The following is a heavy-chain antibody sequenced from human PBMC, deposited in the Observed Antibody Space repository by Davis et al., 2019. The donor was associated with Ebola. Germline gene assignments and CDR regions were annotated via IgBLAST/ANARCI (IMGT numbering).Heavy chain of an antibody. J-gene: IGHJ4*02. D-gene: IGHD3-16*01. CDR2: IGAYNGKR. CDR3: ARVISAGEVYFDH. V-gene: IGHV1-18*04. CDR1: GHTFDNYA. Sequence: ASVKVSCKASGHTFDNYAVTWVRQAPGQGLEWMGWIGAYNGKRNYAQKVQGRVTMTTDTSTSTDYMDLRSLRSDDTAVYYCARVISAGEVYFDHWGQGTLVTVSS.